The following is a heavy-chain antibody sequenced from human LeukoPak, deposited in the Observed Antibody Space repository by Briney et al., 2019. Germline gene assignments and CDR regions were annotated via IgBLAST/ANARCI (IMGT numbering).Heavy chain of an antibody. J-gene: IGHJ4*02. V-gene: IGHV1-2*02. Sequence: GTWVKVSCKASGFTFTDYYMHWVRQAPGQGLEWMGWINPNSGGTNYAQKFQGRVTMTRDTSISTAYMELSRLGSDDAAMYYCARGGPYSDTFDYWGQGTLVTVSS. D-gene: IGHD1-26*01. CDR2: INPNSGGT. CDR3: ARGGPYSDTFDY. CDR1: GFTFTDYY.